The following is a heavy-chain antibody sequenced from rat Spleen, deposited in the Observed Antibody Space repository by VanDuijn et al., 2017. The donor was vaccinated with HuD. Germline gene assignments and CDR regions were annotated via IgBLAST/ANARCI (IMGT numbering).Heavy chain of an antibody. D-gene: IGHD1-2*01. CDR3: ARVGSSYIPFDY. Sequence: QVQLKESGPGLVQPSQTLSLTCTVAGFSLTSYNVHWVRQPPGKGLEWMGVIWNTGGTRYNPALKSRLRISKDTAKSQVFLKRNSLETEDTATYYCARVGSSYIPFDYWGQGVMVTVSS. V-gene: IGHV2-41*01. J-gene: IGHJ2*01. CDR2: IWNTGGT. CDR1: GFSLTSYN.